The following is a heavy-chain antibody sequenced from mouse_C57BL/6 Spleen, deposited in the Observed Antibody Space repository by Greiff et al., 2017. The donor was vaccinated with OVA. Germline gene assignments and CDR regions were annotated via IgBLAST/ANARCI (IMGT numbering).Heavy chain of an antibody. J-gene: IGHJ4*01. CDR3: TRRKDYDVGGAMDD. D-gene: IGHD2-4*01. CDR2: IDPETGGT. Sequence: VQLQQSGAELVRPGASVTLSCKASGYTFTDYEMHWVKQTPVHGLEWIGAIDPETGGTAYNQKFKGKAILTADKSSSTAYMELRSLTSEDSAVYYCTRRKDYDVGGAMDDWGQGTSVTVSS. V-gene: IGHV1-15*01. CDR1: GYTFTDYE.